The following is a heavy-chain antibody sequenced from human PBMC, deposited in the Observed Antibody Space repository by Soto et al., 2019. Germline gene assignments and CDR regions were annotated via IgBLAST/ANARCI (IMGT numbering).Heavy chain of an antibody. CDR2: ISFDGRNE. Sequence: QVQLVESGGGVVQPGKSLRLSCAASGYVFSNSGMHWVRQAPGTGLEWVALISFDGRNEYYADSVKGRATISRDNSKNTVYLQMNSLRPDDTAVYYCARGAAAGTRYWGQGTPVTVSS. CDR1: GYVFSNSG. CDR3: ARGAAAGTRY. J-gene: IGHJ4*02. D-gene: IGHD6-13*01. V-gene: IGHV3-30*03.